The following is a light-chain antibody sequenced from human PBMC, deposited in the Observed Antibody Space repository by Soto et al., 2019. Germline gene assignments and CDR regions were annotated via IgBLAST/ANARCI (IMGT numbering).Light chain of an antibody. CDR1: SSNIGNNY. V-gene: IGLV1-51*02. CDR3: GTWDRSLSAYV. J-gene: IGLJ1*01. CDR2: ENN. Sequence: QSALTQPPSVSAAPGQKVTISCSGSSSNIGNNYVSWYQQLPGTAPKLLIYENNKRPSGIPDRFSGSKSGTSATLGITGLQTGDEADYYSGTWDRSLSAYVFGTGTKLTVL.